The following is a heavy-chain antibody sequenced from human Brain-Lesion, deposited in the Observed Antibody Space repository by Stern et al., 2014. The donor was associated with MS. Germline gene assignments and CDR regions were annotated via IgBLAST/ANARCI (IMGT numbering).Heavy chain of an antibody. CDR1: GDSLSSSTFY. CDR2: VHYSGNT. D-gene: IGHD5-18*01. CDR3: ARHQLGYGYAYLRY. J-gene: IGHJ4*02. V-gene: IGHV4-39*01. Sequence: QVQLVQSGPGLVKPSDTLSLTCSVSGDSLSSSTFYWGWIRQPPGKGPEWIGSVHYSGNTYYNPSLKSRVTISVDTSKNQFSLRRPSVTAADTAVYYCARHQLGYGYAYLRYWGQGTLVTVSS.